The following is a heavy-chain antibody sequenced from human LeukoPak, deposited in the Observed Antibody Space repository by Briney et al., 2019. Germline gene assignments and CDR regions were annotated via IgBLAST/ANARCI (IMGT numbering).Heavy chain of an antibody. CDR1: GYTFTSYG. CDR2: ISAYNGNT. CDR3: ARESCSTSCYGMDV. V-gene: IGHV1-18*01. D-gene: IGHD2-2*01. Sequence: ASVKVSCKASGYTFTSYGISWVRQAPGQGLEWMGWISAYNGNTNYAQKLQGRVTMTTGTSTSTACMELRSLRSDDTAVYYCARESCSTSCYGMDVWGQGTTVTVSS. J-gene: IGHJ6*02.